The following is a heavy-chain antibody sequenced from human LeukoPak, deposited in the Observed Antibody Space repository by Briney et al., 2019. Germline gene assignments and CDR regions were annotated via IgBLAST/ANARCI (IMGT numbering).Heavy chain of an antibody. V-gene: IGHV3-66*01. J-gene: IGHJ4*02. CDR3: ATDYYDSSGYVDY. CDR2: IYSGGST. D-gene: IGHD3-22*01. Sequence: GGSLRLSCAASGFTVSSNYMSWVRQAPGKGLEWVSVIYSGGSTYYADSVKGRFTISRDNSKNTLYLQMNSLRAEDTAVYYCATDYYDSSGYVDYWGQGTLVTVSS. CDR1: GFTVSSNY.